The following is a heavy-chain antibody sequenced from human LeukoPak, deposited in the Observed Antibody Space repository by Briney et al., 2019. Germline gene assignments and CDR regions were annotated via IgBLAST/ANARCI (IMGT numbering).Heavy chain of an antibody. D-gene: IGHD3-16*01. V-gene: IGHV1-2*07. CDR3: ARASFWESPINWFDP. CDR1: GYTFIGYY. J-gene: IGHJ5*02. Sequence: ASVKVSCKTSGYTFIGYYMHWVRQAPGQGLDWMGWINPKNGGANYAPSFQGRVTMTRDRSISTVYMELTRLTSDDTAVYYCARASFWESPINWFDPWGQGTLVTVSS. CDR2: INPKNGGA.